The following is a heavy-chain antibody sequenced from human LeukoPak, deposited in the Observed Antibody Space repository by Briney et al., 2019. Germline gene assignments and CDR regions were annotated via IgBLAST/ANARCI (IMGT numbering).Heavy chain of an antibody. CDR3: ARGEGYCSSTSCYYFDY. D-gene: IGHD2-2*01. CDR2: LYHSGST. CDR1: GGSSSVTN. Sequence: PSETLSLTSVAYGGSSSVTNGSGIPNPPGKGVERRGELYHSGSTNYNPSLKSRVTISVDTSKNQFSLKLSSVTAADTAVYYCARGEGYCSSTSCYYFDYWGQGTLVTVSS. V-gene: IGHV4-34*01. J-gene: IGHJ4*02.